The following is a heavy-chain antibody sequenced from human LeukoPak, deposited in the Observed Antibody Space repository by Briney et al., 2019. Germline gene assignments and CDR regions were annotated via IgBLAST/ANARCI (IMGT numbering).Heavy chain of an antibody. Sequence: GGSLRLSCAASGFTFSSYSMNWVRQAPGKGLEWVSSISSSSSYIYYADSVKGRFTISRDNAKNSLYLQMNSLRAEDTAVYYCARDVDGAYGAFDIWGQGTMVTVSS. CDR2: ISSSSSYI. CDR3: ARDVDGAYGAFDI. J-gene: IGHJ3*02. CDR1: GFTFSSYS. V-gene: IGHV3-21*01. D-gene: IGHD5-24*01.